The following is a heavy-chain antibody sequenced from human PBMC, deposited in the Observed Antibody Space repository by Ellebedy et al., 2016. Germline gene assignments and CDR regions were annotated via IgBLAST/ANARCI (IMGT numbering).Heavy chain of an antibody. Sequence: ESLKISCNVSGGSVTSDYWNWIRRPPGKGLEWIGYVFHTGTTNYNPSLKSRVTMSVDTSKSQFSLRLTSVTAADTAVYYCAKWNGGWNAFDVWGQGTMVTVSS. V-gene: IGHV4-59*02. D-gene: IGHD1-1*01. J-gene: IGHJ3*01. CDR3: AKWNGGWNAFDV. CDR1: GGSVTSDY. CDR2: VFHTGTT.